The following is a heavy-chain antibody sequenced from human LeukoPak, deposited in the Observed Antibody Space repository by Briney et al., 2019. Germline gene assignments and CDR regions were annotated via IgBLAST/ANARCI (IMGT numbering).Heavy chain of an antibody. CDR3: ATPGISHAFDL. V-gene: IGHV4-38-2*02. D-gene: IGHD1-14*01. Sequence: PSETLSLTCIVSGDSLTSGFYWGWIRQPPGKGLEWIGSVYHTGSTNYNPSLKSRVTISVDTSTNQFSLNLTSVTAADTAVYYCATPGISHAFDLWGQGTMVTVSS. J-gene: IGHJ3*01. CDR1: GDSLTSGFY. CDR2: VYHTGST.